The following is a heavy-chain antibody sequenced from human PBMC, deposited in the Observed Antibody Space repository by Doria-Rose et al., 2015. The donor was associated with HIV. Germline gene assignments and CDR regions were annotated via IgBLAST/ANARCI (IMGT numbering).Heavy chain of an antibody. Sequence: QVTLKESGPVLVKPTEILTLTCTVSGVSLSSPGMGVSWIRQPPGKALEWLANIFSDDDRSYKTSLKSRLTISRGTSKSQVVLTMTDMDPVDTATYYCARIKSSRWYHKYYFDFWGQGTLVIVSA. J-gene: IGHJ4*02. V-gene: IGHV2-26*01. CDR1: GVSLSSPGMG. CDR2: IFSDDDR. CDR3: ARIKSSRWYHKYYFDF. D-gene: IGHD6-13*01.